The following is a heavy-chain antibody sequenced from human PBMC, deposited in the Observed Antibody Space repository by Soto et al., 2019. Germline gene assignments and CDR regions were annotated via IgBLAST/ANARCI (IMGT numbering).Heavy chain of an antibody. Sequence: LSLTCAASGFTFSSYAMSWVRQAPGKGLEWVSAISGSGGSTYYADSVKGRFTISRDNSKNTLYLQMNSLRAEDTAVYYCAKALRRGYFDLWGRGTLVTVSS. CDR2: ISGSGGST. CDR1: GFTFSSYA. V-gene: IGHV3-23*01. CDR3: AKALRRGYFDL. D-gene: IGHD3-3*01. J-gene: IGHJ2*01.